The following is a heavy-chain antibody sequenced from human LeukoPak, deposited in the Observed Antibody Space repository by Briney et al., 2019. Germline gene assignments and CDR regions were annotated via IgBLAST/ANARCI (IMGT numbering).Heavy chain of an antibody. Sequence: PSETLSLTCTVSGGSISSSSYYWGWLRQPPGKGLECIGSIYYSGSTYYNPSLKSRVTISVDTSKNQFSLKLSSVTAADTAVYYCARPKRNAFDYWGQGTLVTVSS. J-gene: IGHJ4*02. D-gene: IGHD5-24*01. CDR3: ARPKRNAFDY. CDR1: GGSISSSSYY. CDR2: IYYSGST. V-gene: IGHV4-39*01.